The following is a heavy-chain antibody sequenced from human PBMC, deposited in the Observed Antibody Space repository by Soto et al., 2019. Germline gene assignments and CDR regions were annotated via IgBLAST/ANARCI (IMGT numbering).Heavy chain of an antibody. V-gene: IGHV1-69*13. CDR1: GGTFSSYA. J-gene: IGHJ5*02. CDR2: IIPIFGTA. Sequence: SVKVSCKASGGTFSSYAISWVRQAPGQGLEWMGGIIPIFGTANYAQRFQGRVTITADESTSTAYMELSSLRSEDTAVYYCARRTGYQLLSPVPWFDPWGQGTLVTVSS. D-gene: IGHD2-2*01. CDR3: ARRTGYQLLSPVPWFDP.